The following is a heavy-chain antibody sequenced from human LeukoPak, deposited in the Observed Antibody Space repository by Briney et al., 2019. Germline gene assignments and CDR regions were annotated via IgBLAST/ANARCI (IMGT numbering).Heavy chain of an antibody. CDR2: ISYDGSNK. D-gene: IGHD3-10*01. V-gene: IGHV3-30-3*01. Sequence: GGSLRLSCAASGFTFSSYAMHWVRQAPGKGLEWVAVISYDGSNKYYADSVKGRFTISRDNSKNTLYLQMNSLRAEDTAVYYCARGSGSYSDNWFDPWGQGTLVTVSS. J-gene: IGHJ5*02. CDR1: GFTFSSYA. CDR3: ARGSGSYSDNWFDP.